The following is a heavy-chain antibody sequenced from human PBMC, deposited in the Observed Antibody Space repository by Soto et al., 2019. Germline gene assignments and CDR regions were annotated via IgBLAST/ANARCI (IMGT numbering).Heavy chain of an antibody. CDR3: XXXXXXXXXXXXX. J-gene: IGHJ3*02. CDR1: GFPFSRVA. CDR2: NGGSRGGT. Sequence: ELQLLESGGGLVQPGGSLTLSCTASGFPFSRVAMSWVRXXXXXXXXXXESISANGGSRGGTYYADSVKGRFTISRDNSKXXXXLXXXXLTXXXXXXXXXXXXXXXXXXXXXXXGQGTMVTVSS. V-gene: IGHV3-23*01.